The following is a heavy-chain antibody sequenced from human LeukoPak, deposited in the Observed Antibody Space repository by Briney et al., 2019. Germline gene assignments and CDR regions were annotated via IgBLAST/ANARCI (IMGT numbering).Heavy chain of an antibody. V-gene: IGHV4-61*02. D-gene: IGHD2-2*02. CDR3: ARARYQLQYSYFDX. CDR2: IYTSGST. J-gene: IGHJ4*02. Sequence: SETLSLTCTVSGGSISSGSYYWSWIRQPAGKGLEWIGRIYTSGSTNYNPSLKSRVTISVDTSKNQFSLKLSSVTAADTAVYYCARARYQLQYSYFDXXXXGTLVTVSS. CDR1: GGSISSGSYY.